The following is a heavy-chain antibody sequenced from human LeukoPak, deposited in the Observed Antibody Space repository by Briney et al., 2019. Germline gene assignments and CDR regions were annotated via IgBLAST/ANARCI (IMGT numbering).Heavy chain of an antibody. J-gene: IGHJ4*02. CDR2: ISSSGSTI. CDR3: ARDSSDYGDYKPHDY. Sequence: GGSLRLSCAASGFTFSSYEMNWVRQAPGKGLEWVSYISSSGSTIYYADSVMGRFTISRDNAKNSLYLQMNSLRAEDTAVYYCARDSSDYGDYKPHDYWGQGTLVTVSS. V-gene: IGHV3-48*03. CDR1: GFTFSSYE. D-gene: IGHD4-17*01.